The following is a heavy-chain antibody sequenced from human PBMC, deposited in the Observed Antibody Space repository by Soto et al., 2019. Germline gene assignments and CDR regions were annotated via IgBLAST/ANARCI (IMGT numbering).Heavy chain of an antibody. V-gene: IGHV4-30-2*01. CDR1: GDSVSRDGYS. Sequence: QVQLQESGSGLVKPSQTLVLTCTVSGDSVSRDGYSWSWLRQPPGKGLEWIGYIYHSGATYYNPSLKSRVTTSLYKSKNQFSLRLASVTAADTAVYYCAREMSYYFDSWGHGTLVTVSS. CDR2: IYHSGAT. CDR3: AREMSYYFDS. J-gene: IGHJ4*01.